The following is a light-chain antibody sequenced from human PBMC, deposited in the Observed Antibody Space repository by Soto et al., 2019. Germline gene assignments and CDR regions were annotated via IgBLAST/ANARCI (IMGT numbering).Light chain of an antibody. Sequence: QSVLTQPASVSGSPGQSITISCTGTSSDIGAYNFVSWYQQHPGKASKLMLYDVNIRPSGVSNRFSGSKSGNTAPLTISGLQAEDEADYYCTSWTTSTTMIFGGGTKVTVL. V-gene: IGLV2-14*03. CDR1: SSDIGAYNF. J-gene: IGLJ2*01. CDR3: TSWTTSTTMI. CDR2: DVN.